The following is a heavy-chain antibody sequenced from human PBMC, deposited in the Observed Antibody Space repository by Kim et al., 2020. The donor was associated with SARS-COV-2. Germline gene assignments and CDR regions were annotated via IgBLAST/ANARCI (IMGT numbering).Heavy chain of an antibody. V-gene: IGHV2-5*01. CDR3: AHNPWQSGAFDS. CDR2: IYWNDVK. D-gene: IGHD3-10*01. Sequence: SGPTLVNPTQTLTLTCTFSGFSFTTHGVGVGWIRQPPGEALEWLAMIYWNDVKHYSPSLWSRLTVTKDASRNQLVLTMTNMDPVDTGTYYCAHNPWQSGAFDSWGPGTLVTVS. CDR1: GFSFTTHGVG. J-gene: IGHJ4*02.